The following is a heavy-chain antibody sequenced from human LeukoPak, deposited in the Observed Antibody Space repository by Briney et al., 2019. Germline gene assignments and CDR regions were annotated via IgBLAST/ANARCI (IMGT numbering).Heavy chain of an antibody. V-gene: IGHV4-39*07. CDR1: GGSISSSSYY. CDR3: ARDAIRGLWFGDEGFDY. D-gene: IGHD3-10*01. J-gene: IGHJ4*02. CDR2: IYYSGST. Sequence: PSETLSLTCTVSGGSISSSSYYWGWIRKPPERGLEWFGSIYYSGSTYYNPSLKSRVTISVDTSKNQFSLKLSSVTAADTAVYYCARDAIRGLWFGDEGFDYWGQGTLVTVSS.